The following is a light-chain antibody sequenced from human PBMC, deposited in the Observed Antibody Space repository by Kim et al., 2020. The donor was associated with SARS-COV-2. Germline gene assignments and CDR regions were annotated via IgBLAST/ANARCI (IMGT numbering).Light chain of an antibody. CDR2: DAS. V-gene: IGKV1-5*01. CDR3: QQYNNYPLT. Sequence: GDRVTITCRASQSIRSWLAWYQQKPGKAPNLLIYDASNLGIGVPSRFSGSGSGTEFTLTISSLQPDDFATFYCQQYNNYPLTFGQGTKL. J-gene: IGKJ2*01. CDR1: QSIRSW.